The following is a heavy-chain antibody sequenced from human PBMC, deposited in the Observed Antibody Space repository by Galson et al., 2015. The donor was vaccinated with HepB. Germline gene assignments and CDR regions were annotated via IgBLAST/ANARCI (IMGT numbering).Heavy chain of an antibody. J-gene: IGHJ3*02. CDR1: GFTFSSYA. CDR2: ISYDGSNK. CDR3: ARDIKAVPNRVTIFGVVRGAWGAFEI. D-gene: IGHD3-3*01. Sequence: SLRLSCAASGFTFSSYAMHWVRQAPGKGLEWVAVISYDGSNKYYADSVKGRFTISRDNSKNTLYLQMNSLRAEDTAVYYCARDIKAVPNRVTIFGVVRGAWGAFEIWGQGTMVTVSS. V-gene: IGHV3-30-3*01.